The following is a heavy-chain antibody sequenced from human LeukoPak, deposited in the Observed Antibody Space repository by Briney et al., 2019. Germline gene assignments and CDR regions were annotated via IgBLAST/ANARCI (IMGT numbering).Heavy chain of an antibody. CDR2: INPNSGGT. CDR3: ARDPPRAGGYYFDY. J-gene: IGHJ4*02. V-gene: IGHV1-2*02. D-gene: IGHD2-15*01. Sequence: AASVKVSCKASGYTFTGYYMHWVRQAPGRGLEWMGWINPNSGGTNYAQKFQGRVTMTRDTSISTAYMELSRLRSDDTAVYYCARDPPRAGGYYFDYWGQGTLVTVSS. CDR1: GYTFTGYY.